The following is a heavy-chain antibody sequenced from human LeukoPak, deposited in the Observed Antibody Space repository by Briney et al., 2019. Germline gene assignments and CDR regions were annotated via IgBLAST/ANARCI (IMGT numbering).Heavy chain of an antibody. CDR3: AKDSKTYSGSYGVDY. V-gene: IGHV3-30*02. J-gene: IGHJ4*02. CDR2: IRYDGSNK. Sequence: SGGSLRLSCAASGFTFSSYGVHWVRQAPGKGLEWVAFIRYDGSNKYYADSVKGRFTISRDNSKNTLYLQMNSLRAEDTAVYYCAKDSKTYSGSYGVDYWGQGTLVTVSS. CDR1: GFTFSSYG. D-gene: IGHD1-26*01.